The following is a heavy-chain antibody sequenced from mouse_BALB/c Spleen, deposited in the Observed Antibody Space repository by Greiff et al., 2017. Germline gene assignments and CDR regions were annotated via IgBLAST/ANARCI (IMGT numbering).Heavy chain of an antibody. CDR1: GFSLTSYG. V-gene: IGHV2-9*02. CDR3: ARPDYAWFAY. D-gene: IGHD2-4*01. J-gene: IGHJ3*01. Sequence: VQRVESGPGLVAPSQSLSITCTVSGFSLTSYGVHWVRQPPGKGLEWLGVIWAGGSTNYNSALMSRLSISKDNSKSQVFLKMNSLQTDDTAMYYCARPDYAWFAYWGQGTLVTVSA. CDR2: IWAGGST.